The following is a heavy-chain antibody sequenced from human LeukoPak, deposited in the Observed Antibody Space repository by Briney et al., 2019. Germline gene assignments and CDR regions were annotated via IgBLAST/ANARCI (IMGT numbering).Heavy chain of an antibody. CDR3: ATSGRWFPVGSLLRRDGYVPDY. D-gene: IGHD5-24*01. Sequence: GASVKVSCKASGGTFSSYAISRVRQAPGQGLEWMGGIIPIFGTANYAQKFQGRVTITADESTTTAYMELSSLRSEDTAVYYCATSGRWFPVGSLLRRDGYVPDYWGQGTLVTVSS. V-gene: IGHV1-69*13. CDR1: GGTFSSYA. J-gene: IGHJ4*02. CDR2: IIPIFGTA.